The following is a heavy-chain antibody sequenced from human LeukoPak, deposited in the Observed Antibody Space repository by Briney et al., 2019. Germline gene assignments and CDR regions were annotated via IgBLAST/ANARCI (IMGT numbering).Heavy chain of an antibody. Sequence: ASVKVSCKASGYTFTGYYMHWVRQAPGQGLEWMGWINTNSGGTNYAQKFQGRVTMTRDTSISTAYMELSRLRSDDTAVYYCARDRGWGTTYYFDYWGQGTPVTVSS. V-gene: IGHV1-2*02. J-gene: IGHJ4*02. CDR2: INTNSGGT. CDR3: ARDRGWGTTYYFDY. CDR1: GYTFTGYY. D-gene: IGHD3-16*01.